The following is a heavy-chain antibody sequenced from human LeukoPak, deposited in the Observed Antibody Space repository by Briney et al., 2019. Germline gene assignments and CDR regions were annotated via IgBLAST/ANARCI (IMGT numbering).Heavy chain of an antibody. CDR3: ARGQAGAFDI. Sequence: GGPLRLSCAASGFTFDSYSMHWVRHAPGKGLVWVSRIDSDGSTTTYEDSVKGRFTISRDNAKSTVYLQMNSLRVEDTALYYCARGQAGAFDIRGQGTMVTVSS. CDR2: IDSDGSTT. D-gene: IGHD3-10*01. CDR1: GFTFDSYS. V-gene: IGHV3-74*01. J-gene: IGHJ3*02.